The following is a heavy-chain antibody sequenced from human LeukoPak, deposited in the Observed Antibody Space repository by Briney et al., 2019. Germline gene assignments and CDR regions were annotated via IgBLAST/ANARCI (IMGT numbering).Heavy chain of an antibody. Sequence: SETLSLTCTVSGVSISSYYWSWIRQPAGKGLEWIGRIYTSGSTNYNPSLKSRVTISVDKSKNQFSLKLSSVTAADTAVYDCARDQNYGDSPYFDYWGQGTLVTVSS. CDR3: ARDQNYGDSPYFDY. J-gene: IGHJ4*02. CDR2: IYTSGST. V-gene: IGHV4-4*07. CDR1: GVSISSYY. D-gene: IGHD4-17*01.